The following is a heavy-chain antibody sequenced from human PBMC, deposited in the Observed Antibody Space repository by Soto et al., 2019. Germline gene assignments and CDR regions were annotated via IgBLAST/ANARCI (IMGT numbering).Heavy chain of an antibody. Sequence: ASVKVSCKASGYSFRLYFLNWVRQAPGQGLEWGGWINPHSVGTKYSQKFESRVTMTWDTSITTAYTEVRQMQHDDKHVYHCPRELTSIRPLGGYFYGMDVWGQGTKVTVS. CDR2: INPHSVGT. D-gene: IGHD3-22*01. CDR1: GYSFRLYF. V-gene: IGHV1-2*02. J-gene: IGHJ6*02. CDR3: PRELTSIRPLGGYFYGMDV.